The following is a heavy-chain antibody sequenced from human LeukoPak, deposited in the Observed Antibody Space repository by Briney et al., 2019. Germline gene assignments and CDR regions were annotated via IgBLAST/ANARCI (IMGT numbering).Heavy chain of an antibody. CDR3: ARESRGGAAATYNWFDP. CDR2: IIPILGIA. J-gene: IGHJ5*02. CDR1: GGTFSSYT. Sequence: SVKVSCKASGGTFSSYTISWVRQAPGQGLEWMGRIIPILGIANYAQKFQGRVTITADKSTSTAYMELSSLRSEDTAVYYCARESRGGAAATYNWFDPWGPGTLVTVSS. D-gene: IGHD2-15*01. V-gene: IGHV1-69*04.